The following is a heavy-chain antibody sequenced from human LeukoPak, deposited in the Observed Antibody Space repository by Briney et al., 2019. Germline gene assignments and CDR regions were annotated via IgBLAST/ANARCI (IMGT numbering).Heavy chain of an antibody. CDR3: ARGALLWFGAKMEYYSDY. CDR1: GGSLSGYS. V-gene: IGHV4-34*01. CDR2: INHSGST. J-gene: IGHJ4*02. Sequence: SETLSLTCAVYGGSLSGYSWSWIRQPPGKGLEWIGEINHSGSTNYNPSLKSRVTISVDTSKNQFSLKLTSMTAADTAVYYCARGALLWFGAKMEYYSDYWGQGTLLSVSS. D-gene: IGHD3-10*01.